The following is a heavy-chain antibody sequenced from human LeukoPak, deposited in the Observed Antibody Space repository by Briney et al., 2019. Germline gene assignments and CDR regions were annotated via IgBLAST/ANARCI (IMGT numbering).Heavy chain of an antibody. CDR1: GGSFSGYY. Sequence: PSETLSLTCAVYGGSFSGYYWSWIRQPPGKGLEWIGEINHSGSTNYNPSLKSRVTISVDTSKNQFSLKLSSVTAADTAVYYCTRLGIAPRDFDYWGQGTLVTVSS. CDR2: INHSGST. V-gene: IGHV4-34*01. J-gene: IGHJ4*02. D-gene: IGHD6-6*01. CDR3: TRLGIAPRDFDY.